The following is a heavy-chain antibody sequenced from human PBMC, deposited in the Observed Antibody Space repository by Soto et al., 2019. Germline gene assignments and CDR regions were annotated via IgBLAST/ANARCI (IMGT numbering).Heavy chain of an antibody. J-gene: IGHJ4*02. Sequence: QITLKESGPTLVKPTQTLTLTCTFSGFSLSTSGVGVGWIRQPPGKALEWLALIYWNDDKRYSPSLKSRLTITKDTPKNQVVLTMTNMDPVDTATYYCAHRPSGWYLFDYWGQGTLVTVSS. CDR1: GFSLSTSGVG. D-gene: IGHD6-19*01. CDR2: IYWNDDK. V-gene: IGHV2-5*01. CDR3: AHRPSGWYLFDY.